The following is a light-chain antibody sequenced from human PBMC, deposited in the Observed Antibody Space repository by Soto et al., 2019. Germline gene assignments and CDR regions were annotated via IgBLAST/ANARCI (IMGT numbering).Light chain of an antibody. CDR1: QSISTE. V-gene: IGKV3-15*01. CDR2: SAS. J-gene: IGKJ2*01. Sequence: EIVMTQSPATLSVSPGERATLSCRASQSISTELAWYQQKPGQPPRLLIYSASTRATGVPARFTGSGSGSVFTLAISRLQSEDFAVYYCHQGHNWPLTFGQGTRLEI. CDR3: HQGHNWPLT.